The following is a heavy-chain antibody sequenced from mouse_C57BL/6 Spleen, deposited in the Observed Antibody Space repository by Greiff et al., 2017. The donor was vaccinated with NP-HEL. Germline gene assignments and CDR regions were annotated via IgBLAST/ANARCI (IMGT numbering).Heavy chain of an antibody. J-gene: IGHJ1*03. V-gene: IGHV1-9*01. CDR2: ILPGSGST. Sequence: VQLQQSGAELMKPGASVKLSCKATGYTFTGYWIEWVKQRPGHGLEWIGEILPGSGSTNYNEKFKGKATFTADTSSNTAYMQLSSLTTEDSAIYYCARSFLYDSNYRGYWYFDVWGTGTTVTVSS. D-gene: IGHD2-5*01. CDR1: GYTFTGYW. CDR3: ARSFLYDSNYRGYWYFDV.